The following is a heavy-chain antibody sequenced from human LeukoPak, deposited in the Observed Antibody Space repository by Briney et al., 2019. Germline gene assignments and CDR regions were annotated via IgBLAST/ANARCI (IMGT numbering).Heavy chain of an antibody. CDR1: GFRFSSYG. Sequence: GGSLRLSCAASGFRFSSYGMHWVRQAPGKGLDWLAYIRYDGINEYYADSVKGRFTISRDLSKNTLFLQMNSLRPEDTAVYYCAKDMAYLGVVVPLGIFDYWGQGTLVTVSS. CDR3: AKDMAYLGVVVPLGIFDY. D-gene: IGHD2-2*01. J-gene: IGHJ4*02. V-gene: IGHV3-30*02. CDR2: IRYDGINE.